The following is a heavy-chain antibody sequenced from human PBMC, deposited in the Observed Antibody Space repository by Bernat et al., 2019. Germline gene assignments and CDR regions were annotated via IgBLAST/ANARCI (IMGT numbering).Heavy chain of an antibody. CDR3: ARGRDYVWGSYRTFDY. V-gene: IGHV3-21*05. Sequence: EVQLVESGGGLVKPGGSLRLSCAASGFTFSSSSMNWVRQAPGKGLGWVSYISSSSTYIHYADSVKGRLTISRDNAKNSLYLQMNSLRAEDTAVYYCARGRDYVWGSYRTFDYWGQGTLVTVSS. D-gene: IGHD3-16*01. CDR1: GFTFSSSS. J-gene: IGHJ4*02. CDR2: ISSSSTYI.